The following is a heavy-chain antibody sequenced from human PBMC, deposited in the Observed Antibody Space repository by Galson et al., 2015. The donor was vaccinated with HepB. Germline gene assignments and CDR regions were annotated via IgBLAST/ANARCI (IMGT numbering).Heavy chain of an antibody. CDR3: VKQNGISFDF. CDR1: LFTFSTDA. J-gene: IGHJ3*01. Sequence: SLRLSCATSLFTFSTDAMDWVRQAPEKGLEWLSYISPDSNNIYYAESVRGRFTTSRDNAKNSLYLQMSSLRAEDTAVYYCVKQNGISFDFWGRGTMVTVSS. D-gene: IGHD1-26*01. CDR2: ISPDSNNI. V-gene: IGHV3-48*04.